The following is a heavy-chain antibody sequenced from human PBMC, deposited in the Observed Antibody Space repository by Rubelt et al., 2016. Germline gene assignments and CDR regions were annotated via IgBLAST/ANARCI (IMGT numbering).Heavy chain of an antibody. CDR2: IYWDNDR. CDR1: GFSLTTTGVG. Sequence: QITLKESGPTLVKPTQTLTLTCTFSGFSLTTTGVGVGWIRQPPGKALEWLEVIYWDNDRRYSQSLKSRLTNNKASSKNQGVLTMTDMDPDDTATYYCAHSPIVVVPAAIGNYFDCWGQGTLVTVSS. D-gene: IGHD2-2*01. CDR3: AHSPIVVVPAAIGNYFDC. V-gene: IGHV2-5*02. J-gene: IGHJ4*02.